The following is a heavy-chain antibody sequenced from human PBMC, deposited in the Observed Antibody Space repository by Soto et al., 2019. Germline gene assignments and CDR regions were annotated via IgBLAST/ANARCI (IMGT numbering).Heavy chain of an antibody. V-gene: IGHV1-18*01. CDR2: ISAYNGNT. J-gene: IGHJ5*02. CDR3: ARDIVVVTPGSYNWFDT. D-gene: IGHD2-21*02. Sequence: GASVKVSCKASGYTFTSYGISCVRQAPGQGLEWMGWISAYNGNTNYAQKLQCRVTMTTDTSTSTAYMELRSLRSDDTAVDYCARDIVVVTPGSYNWFDTWGQGTLVTVSS. CDR1: GYTFTSYG.